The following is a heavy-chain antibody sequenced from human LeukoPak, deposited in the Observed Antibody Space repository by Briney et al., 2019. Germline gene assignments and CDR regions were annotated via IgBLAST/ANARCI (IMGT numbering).Heavy chain of an antibody. Sequence: SETLSLTCTVSGGSISSGDYYWSWIRQPPGKGLEWIGYIYYSGSTYYNPSLKSRVTISVDTSKNQFSLKLSSVTAADTAVYYCARMARGVIILDYWGQGTLVTVSS. V-gene: IGHV4-30-4*08. CDR1: GGSISSGDYY. CDR2: IYYSGST. CDR3: ARMARGVIILDY. D-gene: IGHD3-10*01. J-gene: IGHJ4*02.